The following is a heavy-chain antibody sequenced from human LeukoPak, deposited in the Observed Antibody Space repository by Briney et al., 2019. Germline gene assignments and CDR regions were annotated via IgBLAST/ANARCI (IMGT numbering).Heavy chain of an antibody. CDR3: ATNTALHIVVVIAMSGGYFDY. V-gene: IGHV4-38-2*01. J-gene: IGHJ4*02. Sequence: SETLSLTCAVSGYSISSGYYWGWIRQPPGKGLEWIGSIYHSGSNYYNPSLKSRVTISVDTSKNQFSLKLSSVTAADTAVYYCATNTALHIVVVIAMSGGYFDYWGQGTLVTVSS. CDR2: IYHSGSN. D-gene: IGHD2-21*01. CDR1: GYSISSGYY.